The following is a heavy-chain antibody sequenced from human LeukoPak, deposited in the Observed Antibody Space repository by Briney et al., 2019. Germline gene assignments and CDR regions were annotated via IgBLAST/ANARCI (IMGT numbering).Heavy chain of an antibody. CDR2: IKSKTDGGTT. D-gene: IGHD6-19*01. Sequence: GGSLRLSCAASGFTFSNAWMSWVRQAPGKGLEWVGRIKSKTDGGTTDYAAPVKGRFAISRDDSKNTLYLQMNSLKTEDTAVYYCTSREDSGWLFDYWGQGTLVTVSS. J-gene: IGHJ4*02. V-gene: IGHV3-15*01. CDR3: TSREDSGWLFDY. CDR1: GFTFSNAW.